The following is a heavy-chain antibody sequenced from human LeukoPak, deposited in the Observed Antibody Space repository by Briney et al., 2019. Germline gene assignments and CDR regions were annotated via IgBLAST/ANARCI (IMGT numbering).Heavy chain of an antibody. CDR3: AKGTTGLAVAGSDY. J-gene: IGHJ4*02. Sequence: GASLRLSCAASGFTFSSHAMSWVRQAPGKGLEWVSAISGSGGSTYYADSAKGRFTISRDNSKNTLYLQMNSLRAEDTAVYYCAKGTTGLAVAGSDYWGQGTLVTVSS. V-gene: IGHV3-23*01. D-gene: IGHD6-19*01. CDR1: GFTFSSHA. CDR2: ISGSGGST.